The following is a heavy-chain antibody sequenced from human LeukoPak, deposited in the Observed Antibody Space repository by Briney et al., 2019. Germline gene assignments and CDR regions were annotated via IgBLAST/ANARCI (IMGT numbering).Heavy chain of an antibody. CDR3: AREVDDYVWGSYRFNWFDP. D-gene: IGHD3-16*02. V-gene: IGHV4-34*01. CDR2: SNHSGST. Sequence: SETLSLTCAVYGGSFSGYYWSWIRQPPGKGLEWIGESNHSGSTNYNPSLKSRVTISVDTSKNQFSLKLSSVTAADTAVYYCAREVDDYVWGSYRFNWFDPWGQGTLVTVSS. CDR1: GGSFSGYY. J-gene: IGHJ5*02.